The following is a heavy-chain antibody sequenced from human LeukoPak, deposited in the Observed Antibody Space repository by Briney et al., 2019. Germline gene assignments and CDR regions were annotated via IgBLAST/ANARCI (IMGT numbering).Heavy chain of an antibody. CDR1: GFSLSTSGMC. V-gene: IGHV2-70*11. CDR3: ARVSLDYGDAFDI. Sequence: RESGPALVKPTRTLTLTCTFSGFSLSTSGMCVSWIRQPPGKALEWLARIDWDDDKYYSTSLKTRLTISKDTSKNQVVLTMTNMDPVDTATYYCARVSLDYGDAFDIWGQGTMVTVSS. D-gene: IGHD4-17*01. CDR2: IDWDDDK. J-gene: IGHJ3*02.